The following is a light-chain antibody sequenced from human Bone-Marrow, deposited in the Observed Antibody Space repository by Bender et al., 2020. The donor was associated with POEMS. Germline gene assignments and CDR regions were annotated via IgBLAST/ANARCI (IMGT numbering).Light chain of an antibody. CDR1: GSNIGGYP. J-gene: IGLJ3*02. Sequence: QSVLTQPPSVSGTPGQRVTISCSGSGSNIGGYPVNWYQQLPGTAPRLLIYTNNERPSGVPDRFSGSKSGASASLAISGLQAEDEADYYCSSYAGSNTWVFGGGTKLTVL. V-gene: IGLV1-44*01. CDR3: SSYAGSNTWV. CDR2: TNN.